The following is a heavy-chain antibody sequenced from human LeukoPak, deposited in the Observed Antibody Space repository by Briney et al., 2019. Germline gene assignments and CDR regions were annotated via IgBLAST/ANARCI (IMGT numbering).Heavy chain of an antibody. D-gene: IGHD1-1*01. J-gene: IGHJ6*02. Sequence: GRSLRLFCRPSGSTFGDEATRCVRQAPGKGLEWVGFIRSKIYGATAEYAASVKGRFTLSRDDSKNIAYLQMNSLKTEDTAVYYCTRGMVERRPNPQYYYGMDVWGQGTSVTISS. CDR2: IRSKIYGATA. CDR1: GSTFGDEA. V-gene: IGHV3-49*04. CDR3: TRGMVERRPNPQYYYGMDV.